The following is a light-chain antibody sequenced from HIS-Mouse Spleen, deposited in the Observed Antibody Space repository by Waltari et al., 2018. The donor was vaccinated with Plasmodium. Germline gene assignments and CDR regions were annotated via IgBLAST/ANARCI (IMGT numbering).Light chain of an antibody. V-gene: IGKV1-39*01. CDR2: AAS. Sequence: DIQMTKSPSSLSASVGDRVTITCRASQNISSYLNWYQQKPGKAPKLLIYAASSLQSGVPSRFSGSGSGTDFTLTISSLQPEDFATYYCQQSYSTPGTFGGGTKVEIK. J-gene: IGKJ4*01. CDR1: QNISSY. CDR3: QQSYSTPGT.